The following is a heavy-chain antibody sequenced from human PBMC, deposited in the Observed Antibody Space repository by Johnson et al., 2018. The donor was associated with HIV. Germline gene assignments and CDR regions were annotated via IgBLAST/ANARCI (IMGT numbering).Heavy chain of an antibody. J-gene: IGHJ3*02. CDR2: IKSKSDGGTT. Sequence: VQLVESGGGLVKPGGSLRLSCAASGFTFNNAWMSWVRQAPGKGLEWVGRIKSKSDGGTTDYAAPVKGRFTMSRDDSKSTLYLQMNSLRAEDTAVYYCAREDSAFDIWGQGTMVTVSS. V-gene: IGHV3-15*01. CDR1: GFTFNNAW. CDR3: AREDSAFDI.